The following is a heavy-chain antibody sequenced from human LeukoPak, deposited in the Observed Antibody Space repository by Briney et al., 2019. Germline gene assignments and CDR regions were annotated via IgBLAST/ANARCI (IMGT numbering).Heavy chain of an antibody. D-gene: IGHD2-2*01. V-gene: IGHV3-30*02. CDR1: GFTFSSYG. CDR2: IRYDGSNK. Sequence: PGGSLRLSCAASGFTFSSYGMHWVRQAPGKGLEWVAFIRYDGSNKYYADSVKGRFTISRDNSKNTLYLQMNSLRAEDTAVYYCAKDGEYCNSTSCYWNYYYYMDVWGKGTTVTVSS. J-gene: IGHJ6*03. CDR3: AKDGEYCNSTSCYWNYYYYMDV.